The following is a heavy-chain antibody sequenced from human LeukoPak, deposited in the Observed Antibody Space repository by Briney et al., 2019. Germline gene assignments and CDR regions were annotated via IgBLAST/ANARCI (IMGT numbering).Heavy chain of an antibody. V-gene: IGHV3-30*02. CDR3: AKDRYGSGSDTP. CDR1: AFTFSRYG. D-gene: IGHD3-10*01. Sequence: PGGSLRLSCAASAFTFSRYGMHWVRQAPGKGPEWVALIRSDGNNKYYADSVKGRFTISRDNSKNTLSLQMNSLRTEDTAVYCCAKDRYGSGSDTPWGQGTLVTVSS. CDR2: IRSDGNNK. J-gene: IGHJ5*02.